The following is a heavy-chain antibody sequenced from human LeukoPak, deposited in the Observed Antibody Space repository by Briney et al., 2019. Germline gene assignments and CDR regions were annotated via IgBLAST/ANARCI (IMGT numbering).Heavy chain of an antibody. CDR3: AREHVDTAMATMYYFDY. J-gene: IGHJ4*02. D-gene: IGHD5-18*01. Sequence: ASVKVSRKASGYTFTGYYMHWVRQAPGQGLEWMGWINPNSGGTNYAQKFQGRVTMTRDTSISTAYMELSRLRSDDTAVYYCAREHVDTAMATMYYFDYWGQGTLVTVSS. V-gene: IGHV1-2*02. CDR1: GYTFTGYY. CDR2: INPNSGGT.